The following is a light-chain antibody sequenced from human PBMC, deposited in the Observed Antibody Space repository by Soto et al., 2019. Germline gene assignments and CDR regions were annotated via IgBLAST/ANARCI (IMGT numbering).Light chain of an antibody. Sequence: EIVLTQSPGTLSLSPGERATLPCIASQSVKSSYLAWYQHKPGQAPRLLIYRASTRATGIPDRFSGSGSGTDFTLTISRLEPEDFAVYYCQQYGGSPITFGQGTRLEIK. CDR1: QSVKSSY. CDR3: QQYGGSPIT. J-gene: IGKJ5*01. V-gene: IGKV3-20*01. CDR2: RAS.